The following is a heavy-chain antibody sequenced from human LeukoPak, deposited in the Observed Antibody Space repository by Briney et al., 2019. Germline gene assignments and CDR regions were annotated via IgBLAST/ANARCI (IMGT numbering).Heavy chain of an antibody. CDR2: IYYSGST. V-gene: IGHV4-38-2*02. CDR1: GYSISSGYY. J-gene: IGHJ4*02. Sequence: SVTLSLTCTVSGYSISSGYYWGWIRPPPGKGLEWIGSIYYSGSTYYNPSLKSRVTISVDTSKNQFSLKLSSVTAADTAVYYCARDITGSFDYWGQGNLVTVSS. D-gene: IGHD1-14*01. CDR3: ARDITGSFDY.